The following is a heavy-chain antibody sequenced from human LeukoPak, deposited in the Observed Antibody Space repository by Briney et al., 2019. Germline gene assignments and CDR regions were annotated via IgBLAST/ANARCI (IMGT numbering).Heavy chain of an antibody. J-gene: IGHJ4*02. CDR2: IYYSGST. CDR3: ARHPDESYSSGYTDY. D-gene: IGHD6-19*01. V-gene: IGHV4-59*08. Sequence: SETLSLTCTVSRGSISRYYWSSIRQPPGKGLEWIGYIYYSGSTNYNPSLKSRVTISVDTSKNQFSLKLSSVTAADTAVYYCARHPDESYSSGYTDYWGQGTLVTVSS. CDR1: RGSISRYY.